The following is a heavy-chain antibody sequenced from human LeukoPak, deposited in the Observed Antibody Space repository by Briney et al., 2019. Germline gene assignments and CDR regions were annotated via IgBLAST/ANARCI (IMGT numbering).Heavy chain of an antibody. J-gene: IGHJ3*02. Sequence: PGGSLRLSCVASGFTFDDYAMHWLRHAPGKGLEWVSGISWNSGTIGYADSVKGRFTISRDNVKNSLYLQMDSLRTEDTALYYCAKDIRYAGSFYGSCHIWGQGTMVTVSS. CDR2: ISWNSGTI. CDR1: GFTFDDYA. V-gene: IGHV3-9*01. D-gene: IGHD1-26*01. CDR3: AKDIRYAGSFYGSCHI.